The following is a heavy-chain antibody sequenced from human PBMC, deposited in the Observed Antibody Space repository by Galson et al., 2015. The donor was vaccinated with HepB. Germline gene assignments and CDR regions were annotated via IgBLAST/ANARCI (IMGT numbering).Heavy chain of an antibody. CDR2: ISAYNGNT. J-gene: IGHJ4*02. CDR1: GYTFTSYG. CDR3: ARHMITFGGVIPPDY. Sequence: SVKVSCKASGYTFTSYGISWVRQAPGQGLEWMGWISAYNGNTNYAQKLQGRVTMTTDTSTSTAYMELRSLRSDDTAVYYCARHMITFGGVIPPDYWGQGTLVTVSS. D-gene: IGHD3-16*02. V-gene: IGHV1-18*04.